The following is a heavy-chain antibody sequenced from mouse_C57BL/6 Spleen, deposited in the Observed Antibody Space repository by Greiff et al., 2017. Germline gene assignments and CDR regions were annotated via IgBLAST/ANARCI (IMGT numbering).Heavy chain of an antibody. V-gene: IGHV5-4*01. CDR2: ISDGGSYT. CDR3: ARDSSGFFAY. J-gene: IGHJ3*01. CDR1: GFTFSSYA. Sequence: EVQLVESGGGLVKPGGSLKLSCAASGFTFSSYAMSWVRQTPEKRLEWVATISDGGSYTYYPDNVKGRFTISRDNAKNNLYLQMSHLKSEDTAMYYCARDSSGFFAYWGQGTLVTVSA. D-gene: IGHD6-1*01.